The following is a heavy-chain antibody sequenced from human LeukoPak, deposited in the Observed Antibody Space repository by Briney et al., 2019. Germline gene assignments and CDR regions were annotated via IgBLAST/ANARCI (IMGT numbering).Heavy chain of an antibody. J-gene: IGHJ4*02. CDR2: ISAYNGNT. CDR3: ARDIYYGSGSYSYYLFDY. Sequence: GASVKVSCKASGYTFTSYGISWVRQAPGQGLEWMGWISAYNGNTNYAQKLQGRVTMTTDTSTSTAYMELRSLRSDDTAVYYCARDIYYGSGSYSYYLFDYWGRGTLVTVSS. D-gene: IGHD3-10*01. V-gene: IGHV1-18*01. CDR1: GYTFTSYG.